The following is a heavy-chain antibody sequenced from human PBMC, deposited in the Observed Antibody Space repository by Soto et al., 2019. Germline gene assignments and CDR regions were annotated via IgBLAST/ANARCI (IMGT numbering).Heavy chain of an antibody. CDR3: AKDEGGYLSVFDY. V-gene: IGHV3-30*18. CDR2: ISFDGINK. CDR1: GFTFSTYG. D-gene: IGHD5-12*01. Sequence: GGSLRLSCAASGFTFSTYGMHWVRQAPGKGLEWVALISFDGINKYYADSVKGRFTISRDSSKNTLYLQMNSPRDEDTAIYYCAKDEGGYLSVFDYWGQGTLVT. J-gene: IGHJ4*02.